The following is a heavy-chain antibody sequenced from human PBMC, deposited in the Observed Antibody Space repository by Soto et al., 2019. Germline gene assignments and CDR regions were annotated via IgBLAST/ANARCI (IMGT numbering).Heavy chain of an antibody. CDR1: GFTSSDHA. CDR2: TTSQSYGGTT. Sequence: EVQLVESGGGVVESGRSLRLSCTFSGFTSSDHALTWVRQAPGKGLEWVAFTTSQSYGGTTEYAASGKGRFSISRDDSKNIAYLQMNSLQTADTAIYYCARDGDYYGMDVWGQGTTVTVPS. D-gene: IGHD3-3*01. J-gene: IGHJ6*02. V-gene: IGHV3-49*04. CDR3: ARDGDYYGMDV.